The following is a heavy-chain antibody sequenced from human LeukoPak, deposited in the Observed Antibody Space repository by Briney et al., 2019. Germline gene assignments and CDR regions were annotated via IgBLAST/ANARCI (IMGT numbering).Heavy chain of an antibody. CDR1: GHTFTDYY. Sequence: ASVKVSCKASGHTFTDYYMHWVRQAPGQGLEWMGWINPKNGGTNYAQNFKGRVTMTSDTSSSTVYMDLNRLGSDDTAVYFCTRDLKPADFVLFGVAKGLLFQDWGQGTLVTVSS. CDR3: TRDLKPADFVLFGVAKGLLFQD. D-gene: IGHD3-3*01. J-gene: IGHJ4*02. V-gene: IGHV1-2*02. CDR2: INPKNGGT.